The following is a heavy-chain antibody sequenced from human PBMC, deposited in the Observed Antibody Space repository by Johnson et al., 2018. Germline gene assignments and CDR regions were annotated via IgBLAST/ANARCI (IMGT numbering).Heavy chain of an antibody. Sequence: VQLVESGGGLVQPGRSLRLSCAASGFTFSSYGIHWVRQAPGKGLEWVAVISYDGSNKYYADSVKGRFPISRDNSKNALYLQMNSLRAEYTAGYYCARDQDCSSASCLGMDVWGKGTTVTVSS. CDR1: GFTFSSYG. V-gene: IGHV3-30*03. J-gene: IGHJ6*04. D-gene: IGHD2-2*01. CDR2: ISYDGSNK. CDR3: ARDQDCSSASCLGMDV.